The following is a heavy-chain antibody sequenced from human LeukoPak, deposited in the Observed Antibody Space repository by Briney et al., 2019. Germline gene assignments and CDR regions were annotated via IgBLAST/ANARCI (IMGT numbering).Heavy chain of an antibody. Sequence: SETLSLTCTVSGGSITSGVYYWGFIRQPPGKGLEWIGYIYHSGNTYSNPSLKSRVTISVDRSKNQFSLKLNSVTAADTAIYYCARYCSSTSCPFDLWGQGTQVTVSS. CDR1: GGSITSGVYY. J-gene: IGHJ4*02. D-gene: IGHD2-2*01. CDR2: IYHSGNT. CDR3: ARYCSSTSCPFDL. V-gene: IGHV4-30-2*01.